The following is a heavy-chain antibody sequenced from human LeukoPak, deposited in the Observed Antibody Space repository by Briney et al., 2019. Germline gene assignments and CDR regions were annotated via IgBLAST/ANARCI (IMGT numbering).Heavy chain of an antibody. CDR3: ARDPYGSGSYSFAYYYYYYGMDV. Sequence: GGSLRLSCEASGFIFSSYWMSWVRQAPGKGLEWVSSISSSSSYIYYADSVKGRFTISRDNAKNSLYLQMNSLRAEDTAVYYCARDPYGSGSYSFAYYYYYYGMDVWGKGTTVTVSS. D-gene: IGHD3-10*01. V-gene: IGHV3-21*01. CDR2: ISSSSSYI. CDR1: GFIFSSYW. J-gene: IGHJ6*04.